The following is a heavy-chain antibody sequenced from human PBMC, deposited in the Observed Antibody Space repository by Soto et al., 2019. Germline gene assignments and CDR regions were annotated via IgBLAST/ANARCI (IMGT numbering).Heavy chain of an antibody. D-gene: IGHD3-10*01. Sequence: PSETLSLTCTVSGGSVTNSSYYWGWIRQSPGKGLEWIGSVYYRGRSYSKSSVKSRVTISVDTSKNQFSLNLGSVTAADTAVYYCKRRRFGVRGVTNMDVWGPGTTAPVSS. CDR2: VYYRGRS. V-gene: IGHV4-39*01. CDR1: GGSVTNSSYY. J-gene: IGHJ6*02. CDR3: KRRRFGVRGVTNMDV.